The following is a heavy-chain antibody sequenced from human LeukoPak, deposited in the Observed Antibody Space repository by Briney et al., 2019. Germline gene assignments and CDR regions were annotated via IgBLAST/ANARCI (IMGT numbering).Heavy chain of an antibody. D-gene: IGHD3-22*01. Sequence: PGGSLRLSCAASGFTFSSYDMHWVRQATGKGLEWVSAIGTAGDTYYPGSVKGRFTISRENAKNSLYLQMNSLRAGDTAVYYCARGGADSSGNPDVAFDIWGQGTMVTVSS. V-gene: IGHV3-13*01. CDR1: GFTFSSYD. J-gene: IGHJ3*02. CDR2: IGTAGDT. CDR3: ARGGADSSGNPDVAFDI.